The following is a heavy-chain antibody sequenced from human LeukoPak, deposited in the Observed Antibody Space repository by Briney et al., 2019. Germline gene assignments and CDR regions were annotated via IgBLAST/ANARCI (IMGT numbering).Heavy chain of an antibody. J-gene: IGHJ4*02. D-gene: IGHD4-23*01. CDR3: ARGNGGNSGY. V-gene: IGHV4-59*01. Sequence: SETLSLTCTVSGGSISSYYWSWIRQPPGKGLEWIGYIYYSGSTNYNPSLKSRVTISVDTSKNQFSLKLSSVTAADTAVYYCARGNGGNSGYWGQGTLVTVSS. CDR2: IYYSGST. CDR1: GGSISSYY.